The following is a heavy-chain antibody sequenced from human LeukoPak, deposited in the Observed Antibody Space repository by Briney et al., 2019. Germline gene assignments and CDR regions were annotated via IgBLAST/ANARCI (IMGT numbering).Heavy chain of an antibody. V-gene: IGHV3-74*01. Sequence: GGSLRLSCAASGFTFSKYWMHWVRQAPGKGLVWVSRIYSDGSGTSYADSVKGRFTISRDNAKNTLFLQMNCLRAEDTAVYYCANWGSAFGIWGQGTMVIVSS. CDR1: GFTFSKYW. J-gene: IGHJ3*02. D-gene: IGHD7-27*01. CDR3: ANWGSAFGI. CDR2: IYSDGSGT.